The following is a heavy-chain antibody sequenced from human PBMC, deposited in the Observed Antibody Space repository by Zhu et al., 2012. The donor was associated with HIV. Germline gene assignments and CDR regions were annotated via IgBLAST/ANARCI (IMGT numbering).Heavy chain of an antibody. CDR3: AKELGYSSVLDY. Sequence: EVQLVESGGVVVQPGGSLRLSCAASGFTFDDYTMHWVRQAPGKGLEWVSLISWDGGSTYYADSVKGRFTISRDNSKNSLYLQMNSLRTEDTALYYCAKELGYSSVLDYWGQGTLVTVSS. V-gene: IGHV3-43*01. CDR2: ISWDGGST. J-gene: IGHJ4*02. D-gene: IGHD6-19*01. CDR1: GFTFDDYT.